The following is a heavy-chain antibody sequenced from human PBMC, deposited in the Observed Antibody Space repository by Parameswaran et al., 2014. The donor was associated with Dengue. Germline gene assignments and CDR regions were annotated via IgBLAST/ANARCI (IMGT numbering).Heavy chain of an antibody. Sequence: WVRQAPGQRLEWIGGIVVGSGNTNYAQKFQERVTITRDVSTSTAYMELSSLRSEDTAVYYCAAETLVESNYYYGMDVWGQGTTVTVSS. CDR3: AAETLVESNYYYGMDV. J-gene: IGHJ6*02. V-gene: IGHV1-58*01. CDR2: IVVGSGNT. D-gene: IGHD2-15*01.